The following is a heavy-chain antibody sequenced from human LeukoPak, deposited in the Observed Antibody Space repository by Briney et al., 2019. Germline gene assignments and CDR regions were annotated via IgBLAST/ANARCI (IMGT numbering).Heavy chain of an antibody. CDR2: IIAIFGTA. CDR3: ARGGSSSSGWYYYYMDV. J-gene: IGHJ6*03. V-gene: IGHV1-69*05. D-gene: IGHD6-6*01. CDR1: GGTFSSYA. Sequence: SVKVSCKASGGTFSSYAISWVRQAPGQGLEWMGGIIAIFGTANYAQKFQGRVTITTDESTSTAYMELSSLRSEDTAVYYCARGGSSSSGWYYYYMDVWGKGTTVTVSS.